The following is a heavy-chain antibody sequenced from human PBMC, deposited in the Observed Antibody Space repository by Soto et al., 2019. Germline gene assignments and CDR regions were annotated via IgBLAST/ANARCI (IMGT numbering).Heavy chain of an antibody. V-gene: IGHV3-11*01. CDR1: GLTFSDYY. J-gene: IGHJ6*03. CDR3: ARVRSFILVGEQLVLPLYYYYYYMDV. Sequence: PGGSLRLSCAASGLTFSDYYMSWIRQAPGKGLEWVSYISSSGSTIYYADSVKGRFTISRDNAKNSLYLQMNSLRAEDMAVYYCARVRSFILVGEQLVLPLYYYYYYMDVWGKGTTVTVSS. D-gene: IGHD6-13*01. CDR2: ISSSGSTI.